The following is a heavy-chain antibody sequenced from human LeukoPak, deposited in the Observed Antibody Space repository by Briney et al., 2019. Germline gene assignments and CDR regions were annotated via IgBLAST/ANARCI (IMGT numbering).Heavy chain of an antibody. J-gene: IGHJ2*01. V-gene: IGHV4-39*02. CDR2: FYYSGST. CDR3: ARERLPESGYFDL. CDR1: GGSISSSSYY. Sequence: SETLSLTCTVSGGSISSSSYYWGWIRQPPGKGLEWIGSFYYSGSTYYNPSLKSRVTISVDTSKNQFSLKLSSVTAADTAVYYCARERLPESGYFDLWGRGTLVTVSS. D-gene: IGHD5-18*01.